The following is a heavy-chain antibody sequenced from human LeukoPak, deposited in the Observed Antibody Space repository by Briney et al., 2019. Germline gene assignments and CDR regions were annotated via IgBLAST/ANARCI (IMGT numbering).Heavy chain of an antibody. V-gene: IGHV3-23*01. CDR3: ARLRGGAY. Sequence: GGSLRLSCAASRFTFRNFAMSWVRQAPGKGLEWVSALSGDGGRTYYADSVKGRFTISRDNAKNSLYLQMNSLRAEDTALYYCARLRGGAYWGQGTLVTVSS. J-gene: IGHJ4*02. D-gene: IGHD4-17*01. CDR1: RFTFRNFA. CDR2: LSGDGGRT.